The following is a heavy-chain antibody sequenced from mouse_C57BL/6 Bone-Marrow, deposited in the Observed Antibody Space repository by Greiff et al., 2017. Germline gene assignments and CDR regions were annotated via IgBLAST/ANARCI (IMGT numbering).Heavy chain of an antibody. CDR3: ARGDSSGPAWFAY. Sequence: VQLQQSGPELVKPGASVKIPCKASGYTFTDYNMDWVKQSHGTSLEWIGDINPNNGGTIYNQKFKGKATLTVDKSSSPAYMELRSLTSEDTAVYYCARGDSSGPAWFAYWGQGTLVTVSA. V-gene: IGHV1-18*01. J-gene: IGHJ3*01. D-gene: IGHD3-2*02. CDR1: GYTFTDYN. CDR2: INPNNGGT.